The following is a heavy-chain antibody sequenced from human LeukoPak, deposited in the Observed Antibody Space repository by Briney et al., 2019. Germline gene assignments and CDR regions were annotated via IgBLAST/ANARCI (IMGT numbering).Heavy chain of an antibody. Sequence: PSETLSLTCTVSGYSISSGYYWGWIRQPPGNGLEWIGSIYHSGSTYYNPSLKSRVTISVDTSKNQFSLKLSSVTAADTAVYYCARDRVAGEPKDYWGQGTLVTVSS. V-gene: IGHV4-38-2*02. D-gene: IGHD6-19*01. J-gene: IGHJ4*02. CDR1: GYSISSGYY. CDR3: ARDRVAGEPKDY. CDR2: IYHSGST.